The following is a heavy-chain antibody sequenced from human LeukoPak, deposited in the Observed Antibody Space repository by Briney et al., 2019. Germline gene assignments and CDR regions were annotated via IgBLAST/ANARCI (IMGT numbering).Heavy chain of an antibody. CDR1: GGSFSGYY. V-gene: IGHV3-23*01. J-gene: IGHJ4*02. D-gene: IGHD3-9*01. CDR2: ISGSGGST. Sequence: PSETLSLICAVYGGSFSGYYWSWVRQAPGKGLEWVSAISGSGGSTYYADSVKGRFTISRDNSKNTLYLQMNSLRAEDTAVYYCAKLLKGTRYFDWLSNGPFDYWGQGTLVTVSS. CDR3: AKLLKGTRYFDWLSNGPFDY.